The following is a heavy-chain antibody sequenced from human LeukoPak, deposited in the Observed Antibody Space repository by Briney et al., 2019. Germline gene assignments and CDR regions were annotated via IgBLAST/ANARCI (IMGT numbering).Heavy chain of an antibody. Sequence: PGGSLRLSCAASGFTVSGKYMSWVRQAPGKGLEWVSITYGDGSTYYAESVKGRFTVSRDNSKSTLCLQMSSLRAEDTAVYYCVSYYWGQGTLVSVSS. CDR1: GFTVSGKY. J-gene: IGHJ4*02. CDR3: VSYY. V-gene: IGHV3-66*01. CDR2: TYGDGST.